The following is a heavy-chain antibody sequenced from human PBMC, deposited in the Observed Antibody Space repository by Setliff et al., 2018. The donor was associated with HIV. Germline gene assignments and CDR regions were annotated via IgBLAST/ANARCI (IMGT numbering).Heavy chain of an antibody. V-gene: IGHV4-30-4*08. CDR2: ITYSGSA. Sequence: SETLSLTCTVSGGSISSDDYYWNWIRQPPGKGLEWIGYITYSGSAYYNPSLKSRVTISVDTSKNQFSLKLSSVTAADTAVYYCARVAFNPNYDILTGFPQDYYYGMDVWGQGTTVTVSS. D-gene: IGHD3-9*01. CDR1: GGSISSDDYY. J-gene: IGHJ6*02. CDR3: ARVAFNPNYDILTGFPQDYYYGMDV.